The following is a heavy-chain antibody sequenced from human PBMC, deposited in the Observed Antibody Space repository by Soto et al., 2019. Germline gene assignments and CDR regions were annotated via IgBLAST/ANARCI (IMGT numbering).Heavy chain of an antibody. D-gene: IGHD3-22*01. CDR2: ISSSGTYI. Sequence: GGSLRLSCAASGFTFSNYNMNWVRQAPGKGLEWVSSISSSGTYIYYADSVKGRFTISRGNAKNSLYLQMNSLRAEDTAVYYCARVVYFDNSGYNYWGQGTLVTVSS. V-gene: IGHV3-21*01. CDR3: ARVVYFDNSGYNY. CDR1: GFTFSNYN. J-gene: IGHJ4*02.